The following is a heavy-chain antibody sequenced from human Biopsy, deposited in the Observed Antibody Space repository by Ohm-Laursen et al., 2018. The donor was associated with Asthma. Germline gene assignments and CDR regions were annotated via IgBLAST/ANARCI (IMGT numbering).Heavy chain of an antibody. J-gene: IGHJ3*02. CDR1: GFSFSNFA. Sequence: SLRLSCAASGFSFSNFAIHWVRQAPGKGLEWVGVISKDASTQDYADSAKGRFTMARDNSKNTLDLQMNSLREEDTAVYYCVRDGTDDAFDIWGQGTVVGVSS. V-gene: IGHV3-30*06. CDR2: ISKDASTQ. CDR3: VRDGTDDAFDI. D-gene: IGHD1-1*01.